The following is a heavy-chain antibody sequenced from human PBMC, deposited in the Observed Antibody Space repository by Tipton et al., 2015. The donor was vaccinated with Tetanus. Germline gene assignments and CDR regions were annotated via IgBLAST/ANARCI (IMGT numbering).Heavy chain of an antibody. D-gene: IGHD3-22*01. Sequence: SLRLSCAASGFTFSSYAMSWVRQAPGKGLEWVSAISGSGGSTYYADSVKGRFTISRDNSKNTLYLQMNSLRAEDTAVYYCAKDHYYDSSGYYDYFDYWGQGTLVTVSS. V-gene: IGHV3-23*01. CDR1: GFTFSSYA. J-gene: IGHJ4*02. CDR2: ISGSGGST. CDR3: AKDHYYDSSGYYDYFDY.